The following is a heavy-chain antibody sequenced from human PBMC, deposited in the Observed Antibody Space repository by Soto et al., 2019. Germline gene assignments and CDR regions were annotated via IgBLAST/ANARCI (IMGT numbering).Heavy chain of an antibody. CDR2: IYFSGST. CDR1: GGSINNYY. CDR3: ARDRRSYYSDGSGLDF. D-gene: IGHD3-22*01. Sequence: PSETPSLTCTVSGGSINNYYWSWVRQPPGKGLECIGYIYFSGSTNSSPSLKSRLTISVDTSKNQFSLKLSSVTAADTAVYYCARDRRSYYSDGSGLDFWGQGTLVTVSS. J-gene: IGHJ4*02. V-gene: IGHV4-59*12.